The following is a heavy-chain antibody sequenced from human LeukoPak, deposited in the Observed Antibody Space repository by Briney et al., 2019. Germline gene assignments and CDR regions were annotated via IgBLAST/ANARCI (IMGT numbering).Heavy chain of an antibody. Sequence: GESLKISCKGPGYSFTSYWIGWVRQMPGKGLEWMGIIYPGDSDTRYSPSFQGQVTISADKSISTAYLQWSSLKASDTAMYYCARLRRRRDGYNYFDYWGQGTLVTVSS. V-gene: IGHV5-51*01. CDR2: IYPGDSDT. CDR1: GYSFTSYW. D-gene: IGHD5-24*01. J-gene: IGHJ4*02. CDR3: ARLRRRRDGYNYFDY.